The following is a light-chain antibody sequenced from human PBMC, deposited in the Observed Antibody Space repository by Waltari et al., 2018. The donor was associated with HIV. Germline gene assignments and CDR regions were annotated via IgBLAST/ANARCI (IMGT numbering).Light chain of an antibody. J-gene: IGLJ2*01. CDR1: SSNIGSKT. V-gene: IGLV1-44*01. CDR2: RHN. CDR3: ATWDDSLNGDVV. Sequence: QSVLAQPPSASGTPGQRVTISCSGSSSNIGSKTVNWYQQLPGTAPKLLIYRHNQRPSGVPDRVSGSKSGTSASLAISGLQSEDEADYYWATWDDSLNGDVVFGGGTKLTVL.